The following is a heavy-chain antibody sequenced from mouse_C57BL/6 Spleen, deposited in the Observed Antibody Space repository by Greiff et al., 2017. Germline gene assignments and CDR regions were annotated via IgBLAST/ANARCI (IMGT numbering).Heavy chain of an antibody. V-gene: IGHV1-61*01. Sequence: QVQLQQPGAELVRPGSSVKLSCKASGYTFTSYWMDWVKQRPGQGLEWIGNIYPSDSETPYNQKFKDKATLTVDKSSSTAYMQLSSLTSEDSAVYYCARGDYGSSYWYFDVWGTGTTVTVSS. D-gene: IGHD1-1*01. CDR2: IYPSDSET. CDR3: ARGDYGSSYWYFDV. J-gene: IGHJ1*03. CDR1: GYTFTSYW.